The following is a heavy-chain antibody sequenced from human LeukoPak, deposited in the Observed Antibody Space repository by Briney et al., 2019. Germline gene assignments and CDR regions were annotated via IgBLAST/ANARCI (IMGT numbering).Heavy chain of an antibody. D-gene: IGHD3-22*01. Sequence: GGSLRLSCAASGFTFSSYAMHWVRQAPGKGLEWVAVISYDGSNKYYADSVKGRFTISRDNSKNTLYLQMNSLRAEDTAVYYCAKVLGGGYYDSSGYPFDYWGQGTLVTVCS. CDR3: AKVLGGGYYDSSGYPFDY. J-gene: IGHJ4*02. CDR2: ISYDGSNK. V-gene: IGHV3-30-3*01. CDR1: GFTFSSYA.